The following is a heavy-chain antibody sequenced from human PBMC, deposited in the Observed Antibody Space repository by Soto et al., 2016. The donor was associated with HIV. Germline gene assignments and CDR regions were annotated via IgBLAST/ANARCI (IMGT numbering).Heavy chain of an antibody. D-gene: IGHD1-1*01. J-gene: IGHJ4*02. CDR1: GFTFSSYW. V-gene: IGHV3-7*04. CDR3: ARDPLGPVLTSNENDY. CDR2: IKQDGSEK. Sequence: EVQLVESGGGLVQPGGSLRLSCAASGFTFSSYWMSWVRQAPGKGLEWVANIKQDGSEKYYVDSVKGRFTISRDNAKNSLYLQMNSLRAEDTAVYYCARDPLGPVLTSNENDYWGQGTLVTVSS.